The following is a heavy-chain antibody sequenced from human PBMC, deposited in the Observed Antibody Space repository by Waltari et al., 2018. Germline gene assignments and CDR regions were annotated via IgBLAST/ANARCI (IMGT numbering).Heavy chain of an antibody. CDR1: GGSISSSSYY. V-gene: IGHV4-39*01. J-gene: IGHJ4*02. D-gene: IGHD6-13*01. Sequence: QLQLQESGPGLVKPSETLSLTCTVSGGSISSSSYYWGWIRQPPGKGLEWIGSIYYSGRTYYNPSLKSRVTISVDTSKNQFSLKLSSVTAADTAVYYCASRGEQLVEDYWGQGTLVTVSS. CDR3: ASRGEQLVEDY. CDR2: IYYSGRT.